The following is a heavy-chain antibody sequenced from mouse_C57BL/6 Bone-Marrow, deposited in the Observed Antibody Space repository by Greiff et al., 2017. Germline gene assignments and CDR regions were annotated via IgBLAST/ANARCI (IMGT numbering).Heavy chain of an antibody. CDR1: GFNIKNTD. Sequence: VQLQQSVAELVRPGASVKLSCAASGFNIKNTDMHWVKQRPEQGLEWIGRIGPASGNTKYAPKFQGKATLTADTSSNTDYLQLSSLTSEDTAIYYCASDGSWGKGTTLTVSS. D-gene: IGHD2-3*01. J-gene: IGHJ2*01. CDR2: IGPASGNT. CDR3: ASDGS. V-gene: IGHV14-3*01.